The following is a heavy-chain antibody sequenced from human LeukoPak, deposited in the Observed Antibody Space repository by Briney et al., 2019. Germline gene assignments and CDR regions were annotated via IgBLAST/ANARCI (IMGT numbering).Heavy chain of an antibody. CDR1: GYSINNGYY. CDR2: IYYSGST. CDR3: YCSGGD. V-gene: IGHV4-59*01. J-gene: IGHJ4*02. D-gene: IGHD2-15*01. Sequence: PSETLSLTCNVSGYSINNGYYWGWIRQPPGKGLEWIGYIYYSGSTNYNPSLKSRVTISLDTSKNQFSLKLSSVTAADTAVYYCYCSGGDWGQGTLVTVSS.